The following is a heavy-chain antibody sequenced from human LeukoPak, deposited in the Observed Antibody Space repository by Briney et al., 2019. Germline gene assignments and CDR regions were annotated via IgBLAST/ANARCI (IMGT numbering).Heavy chain of an antibody. CDR2: IYYGGST. D-gene: IGHD2-15*01. Sequence: SETLSLTCTVSGGSISSGDYYWSWIRQPPGKGLEWIGYIYYGGSTNYNPSLKSRVTISVDTSKNQFSLKLSSVTAADTAVYYCARDGVVANFDYWGQGTLVTVSS. CDR1: GGSISSGDYY. V-gene: IGHV4-61*08. CDR3: ARDGVVANFDY. J-gene: IGHJ4*02.